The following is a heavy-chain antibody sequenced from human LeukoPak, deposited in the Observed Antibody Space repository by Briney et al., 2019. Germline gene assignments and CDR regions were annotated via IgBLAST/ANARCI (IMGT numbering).Heavy chain of an antibody. CDR1: GYSISSGYY. Sequence: SETLSLTCAVSGYSISSGYYWGWIRQPPGKGLEWIGSIYHSGSTYYNPSLKSRVTISVDTSKNQFSLKLSSVTAADTAVYYCARDWYTAMVPFDYWGQGTLVTVSS. CDR3: ARDWYTAMVPFDY. V-gene: IGHV4-38-2*02. J-gene: IGHJ4*02. CDR2: IYHSGST. D-gene: IGHD5-18*01.